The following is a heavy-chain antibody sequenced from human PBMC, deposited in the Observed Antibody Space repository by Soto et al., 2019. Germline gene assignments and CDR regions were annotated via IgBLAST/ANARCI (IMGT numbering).Heavy chain of an antibody. Sequence: GVFLRLSCAVSGFTFSSYAMSWVRQAPGKGLEWVSAISGSGGSTYYADSVKGRFTISRDNSKNTLYLQMNSLRAEDTAVYYCAKEGEYSSGWDNFDYWGQGTLVTVSS. CDR3: AKEGEYSSGWDNFDY. CDR2: ISGSGGST. V-gene: IGHV3-23*01. J-gene: IGHJ4*02. CDR1: GFTFSSYA. D-gene: IGHD6-19*01.